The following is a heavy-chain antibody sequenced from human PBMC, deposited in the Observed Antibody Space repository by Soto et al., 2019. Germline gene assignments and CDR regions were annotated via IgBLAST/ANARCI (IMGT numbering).Heavy chain of an antibody. J-gene: IGHJ5*02. V-gene: IGHV3-15*07. Sequence: EVQLVESGGGLIQPGGSLRLSCAVSGLTLTNVWMNWLRQAPGKGLEWVGLIRSEPDGGTTNYAAPVKNRFTILRDNSKNTLYLQMNSLESEDTAVYYCGWGAAQFYESWGLGTLVTVSS. D-gene: IGHD3-16*01. CDR1: GLTLTNVW. CDR2: IRSEPDGGTT. CDR3: GWGAAQFYES.